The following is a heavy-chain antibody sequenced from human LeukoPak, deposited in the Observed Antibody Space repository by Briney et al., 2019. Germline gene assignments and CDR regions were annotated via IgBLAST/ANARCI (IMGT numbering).Heavy chain of an antibody. Sequence: GGSLRLSCAASGFRIADYYMSWVRQAPGKGLECISFISGSGGTVRYADSARGRFTISRDNAENSLYLQMSSLRVEDTAVYYCARESWANVDYWGQGTLVTVPS. D-gene: IGHD1-26*01. J-gene: IGHJ4*02. CDR3: ARESWANVDY. CDR2: ISGSGGTV. CDR1: GFRIADYY. V-gene: IGHV3-11*01.